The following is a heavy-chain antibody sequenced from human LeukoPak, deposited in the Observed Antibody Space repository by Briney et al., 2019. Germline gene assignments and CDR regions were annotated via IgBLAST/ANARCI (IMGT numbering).Heavy chain of an antibody. D-gene: IGHD3-3*01. CDR2: ISSSSTYI. V-gene: IGHV3-21*01. Sequence: PGGSLGLSCAASGFTFSSYSLKWVRQAPGKGLEWVSAISSSSTYIYYADSVKGRFTISRDNAKNSLYLQMNSLRDEDTAVYYCANSITIFGVADYWGQGTLVTVSS. CDR1: GFTFSSYS. J-gene: IGHJ4*02. CDR3: ANSITIFGVADY.